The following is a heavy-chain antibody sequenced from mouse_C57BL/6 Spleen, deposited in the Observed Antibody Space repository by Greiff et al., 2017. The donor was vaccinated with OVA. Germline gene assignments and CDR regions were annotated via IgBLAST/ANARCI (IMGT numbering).Heavy chain of an antibody. CDR1: GYTFTSYW. Sequence: QVQLQQPGAELVMPGASVKLSCKASGYTFTSYWMHWVKQRPRQGLEWIGEIDPSDSYTNYNQKFKGKSTLTVDKSSSTAYMQLSSLTSEDSAVYYCARDGYWGQGTTLTVSS. CDR3: ARDGY. CDR2: IDPSDSYT. J-gene: IGHJ2*01. V-gene: IGHV1-69*01.